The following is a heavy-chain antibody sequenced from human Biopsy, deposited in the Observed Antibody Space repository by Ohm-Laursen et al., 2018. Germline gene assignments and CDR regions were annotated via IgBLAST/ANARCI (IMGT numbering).Heavy chain of an antibody. Sequence: LQTLSLTCAVSGASINIAYYWGWIRQPPGKGLEWIGIIYQTGNTHYNPSLKSRLTISGDASKNEFFLNLTSVTAADTAIYYCVRVRGITPPGAFDFWGQGTKVAVSS. CDR3: VRVRGITPPGAFDF. CDR1: GASINIAYY. D-gene: IGHD6-13*01. J-gene: IGHJ3*01. V-gene: IGHV4-38-2*01. CDR2: IYQTGNT.